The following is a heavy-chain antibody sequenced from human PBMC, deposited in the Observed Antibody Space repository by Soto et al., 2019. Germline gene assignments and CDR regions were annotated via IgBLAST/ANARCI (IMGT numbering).Heavy chain of an antibody. CDR3: ARDRAYYDFWSGYYTGLDRETRGPNWFDP. V-gene: IGHV1-69*13. CDR1: GGTFSSYA. CDR2: IIPIFGTA. J-gene: IGHJ5*02. Sequence: ASVKVSCKASGGTFSSYAISWVRQAPGQGLEWMGGIIPIFGTANYAQKFQGRVTITADESTSTAYMELSSLRSEDTAVYYCARDRAYYDFWSGYYTGLDRETRGPNWFDPWGQGTLVTVSS. D-gene: IGHD3-3*01.